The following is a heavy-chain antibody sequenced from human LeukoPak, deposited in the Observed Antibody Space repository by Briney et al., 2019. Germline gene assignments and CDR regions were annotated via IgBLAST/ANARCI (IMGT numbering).Heavy chain of an antibody. J-gene: IGHJ3*02. CDR1: GGSISSNY. D-gene: IGHD6-6*01. CDR2: IYYSGST. V-gene: IGHV4-59*01. Sequence: SETLSLTCTVSGGSISSNYWTWIRQPPGKGLEWIGYIYYSGSTNYNPSPKSRVTISVDTSKNQVSLRLRSVTAADTAVYYCARGLRNRSSGTRFDVFDIWGQGTMVTVSS. CDR3: ARGLRNRSSGTRFDVFDI.